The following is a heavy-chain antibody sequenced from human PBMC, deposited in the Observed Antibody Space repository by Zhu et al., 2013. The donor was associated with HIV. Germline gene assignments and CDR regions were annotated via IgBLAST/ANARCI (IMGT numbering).Heavy chain of an antibody. D-gene: IGHD3-22*01. CDR2: ISPSGDST. J-gene: IGHJ4*02. V-gene: IGHV1-46*01. CDR1: EYTLTNYY. CDR3: ARESPSTGYYDY. Sequence: QVQLVQSGAEVKKPGASVKVPCKTSEYTLTNYYIHWVRQAPGQGLEWMGLISPSGDSTSYAQEFQGRVTMTRDTSTSTVYMELSSLRSEDTAVYYCARESPSTGYYDYWGQGPWSPSPQ.